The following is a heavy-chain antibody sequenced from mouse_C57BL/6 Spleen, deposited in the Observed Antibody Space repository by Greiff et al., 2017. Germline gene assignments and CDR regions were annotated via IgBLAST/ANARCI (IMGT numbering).Heavy chain of an antibody. CDR3: ARARVYKADY. Sequence: EVQLQQSGPELVKPGASVKISCKASGYTFTDYYMNWVKQSHGKSLEWIGDINPNNGGTSYNQKFKGKATLTVDKSSSTAYMELRSLTSEDSAVYYCARARVYKADYWGQGTTLTVSS. CDR2: INPNNGGT. D-gene: IGHD1-3*01. V-gene: IGHV1-26*01. CDR1: GYTFTDYY. J-gene: IGHJ2*01.